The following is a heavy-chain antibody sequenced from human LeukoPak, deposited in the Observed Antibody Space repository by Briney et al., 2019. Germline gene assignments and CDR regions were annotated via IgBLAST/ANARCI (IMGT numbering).Heavy chain of an antibody. CDR1: GYTFTGYY. CDR2: INPNSGGT. CDR3: RREISDSSGYYDGYY. D-gene: IGHD3-22*01. V-gene: IGHV1-2*02. Sequence: RASVKVSCKASGYTFTGYYTHWVRQAPGQGLEWMGWINPNSGGTNSAQKFQGRVPITRDRSISTAYMELSRLRSDDTAVNTCRREISDSSGYYDGYYWGQGTLVNGSS. J-gene: IGHJ4*02.